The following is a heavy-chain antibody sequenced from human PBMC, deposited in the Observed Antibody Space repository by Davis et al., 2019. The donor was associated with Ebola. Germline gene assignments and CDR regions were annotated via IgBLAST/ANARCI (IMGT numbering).Heavy chain of an antibody. J-gene: IGHJ4*02. V-gene: IGHV3-23*01. CDR1: GFTFSSYA. Sequence: PSETLSLTCAASGFTFSSYAMSWVRQAPGKGLEWVSAISGSGGSTYYADSVKGRFTISRDNSKNTLYLQMNSLRAEDTAVYYCAKLGGGGWWLNGFDYWGQGTLVTVSS. CDR3: AKLGGGGWWLNGFDY. CDR2: ISGSGGST. D-gene: IGHD6-19*01.